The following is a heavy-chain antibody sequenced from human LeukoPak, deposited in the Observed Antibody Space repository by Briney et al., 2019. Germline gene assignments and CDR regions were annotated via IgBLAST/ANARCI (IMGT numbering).Heavy chain of an antibody. CDR2: INHSGST. CDR3: ATTKFDYGEIVWDY. CDR1: GGSFSGYY. V-gene: IGHV4-34*01. D-gene: IGHD4-17*01. J-gene: IGHJ4*02. Sequence: PSETLPLTCAVYGGSFSGYYWSWIRQPPGKGLEWIGEINHSGSTNYNPSLKSRVTISVDTSKNQFSLKLSSVTAADTAVYYCATTKFDYGEIVWDYWGQGTLVTVSS.